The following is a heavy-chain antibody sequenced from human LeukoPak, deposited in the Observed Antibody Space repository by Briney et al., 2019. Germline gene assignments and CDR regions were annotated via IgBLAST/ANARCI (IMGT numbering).Heavy chain of an antibody. D-gene: IGHD6-19*01. CDR1: GGSISSSSYY. Sequence: SETLSLTCTVSGGSISSSSYYWGWIRQPPGKGLEWIGSIYYSGSTYYNPSLKSRVTISVDTSKNQFSLKLSSVTAADTAVYYCARTVAGPYYYYGMDVWGQGTTVTVSS. CDR3: ARTVAGPYYYYGMDV. J-gene: IGHJ6*02. CDR2: IYYSGST. V-gene: IGHV4-39*01.